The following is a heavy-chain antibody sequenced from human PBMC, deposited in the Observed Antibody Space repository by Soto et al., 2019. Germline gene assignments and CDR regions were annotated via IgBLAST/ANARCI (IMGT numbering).Heavy chain of an antibody. Sequence: GGSLRVCWAASGFTFSSYSRNWVRRAPGKGLEWVSSISSSSSYIYYAASVKGRFTISRDNAKNSLYLQMNSLRAEDTAVYYCARDLTYSDPFPQYGFAYWGQGTLVPVSS. D-gene: IGHD3-3*01. V-gene: IGHV3-21*01. CDR2: ISSSSSYI. CDR3: ARDLTYSDPFPQYGFAY. J-gene: IGHJ4*02. CDR1: GFTFSSYS.